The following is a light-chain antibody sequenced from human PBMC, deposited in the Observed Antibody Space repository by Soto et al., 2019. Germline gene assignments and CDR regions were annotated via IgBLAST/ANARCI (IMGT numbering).Light chain of an antibody. CDR2: GAS. V-gene: IGKV3-20*01. Sequence: EIGLTQSPGTLSLSPGERATLSCGASQSVSKNYLAWYQHKPGQSPRLLIYGASARATGIPERLSGGGYGAEYTLTISSLKHEDFAVYYCQQYDKWPRTFGQGTKVDIK. J-gene: IGKJ1*01. CDR3: QQYDKWPRT. CDR1: QSVSKNY.